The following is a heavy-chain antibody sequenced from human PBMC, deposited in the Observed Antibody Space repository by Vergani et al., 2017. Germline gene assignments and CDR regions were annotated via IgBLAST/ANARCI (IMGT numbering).Heavy chain of an antibody. CDR2: ISGSGGST. CDR1: GFTFSSYT. D-gene: IGHD5-24*01. V-gene: IGHV3-23*01. CDR3: AKDGEMATIAQPRYYYYYMDV. Sequence: EVQLLESGGGLVQPGGSLRLSCAASGFTFSSYTMSWVRQAPGKGLEWVSAISGSGGSTYYADSVKGRFTISRDNSKNTLYLQMNSLRAEDTAVYYCAKDGEMATIAQPRYYYYYMDVWGKGTTVTVSS. J-gene: IGHJ6*03.